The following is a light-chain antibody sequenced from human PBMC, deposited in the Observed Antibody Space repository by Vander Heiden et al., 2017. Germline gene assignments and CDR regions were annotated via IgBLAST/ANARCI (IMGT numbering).Light chain of an antibody. V-gene: IGKV1-39*01. Sequence: IQMTQSPSSLSASVGDSVTITCRASQRISSYLHWYQQKPGKAPKFLIYAASSWESGVPPRFSGSGSGTDFTLTISSLEPEDFATYYCQQSNSSPCTFGQGTKLEI. J-gene: IGKJ2*02. CDR1: QRISSY. CDR2: AAS. CDR3: QQSNSSPCT.